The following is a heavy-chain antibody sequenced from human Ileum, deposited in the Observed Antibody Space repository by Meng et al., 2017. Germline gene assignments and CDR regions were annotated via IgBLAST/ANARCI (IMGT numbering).Heavy chain of an antibody. CDR3: AKGKVGVAGSPDD. J-gene: IGHJ4*02. V-gene: IGHV3-23*01. Sequence: EVQLLESGGGLVQPGGSLNLSCAASGFIFSDYAMTWVRQAPGKGLEWVSGISSSGSGTYYADSVKGRFTSSRDNSKNTLTLQMDSLRAEDTAVYYCAKGKVGVAGSPDDWGQGTLVTVSS. D-gene: IGHD2-15*01. CDR1: GFIFSDYA. CDR2: ISSSGSGT.